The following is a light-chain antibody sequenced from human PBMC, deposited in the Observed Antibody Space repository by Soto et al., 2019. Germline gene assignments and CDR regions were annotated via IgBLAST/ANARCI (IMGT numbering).Light chain of an antibody. CDR1: QSIRTN. J-gene: IGKJ5*01. CDR3: HQYKSWRQII. Sequence: EIVMTQSPATLSVSPGERATLSCRASQSIRTNVGGYQQSPGQAPRLLIYGASTRAPGIPARFSGSGSGTEFTLAISSLDSEDSAVYYCHQYKSWRQIICGQGPRLEIK. V-gene: IGKV3-15*01. CDR2: GAS.